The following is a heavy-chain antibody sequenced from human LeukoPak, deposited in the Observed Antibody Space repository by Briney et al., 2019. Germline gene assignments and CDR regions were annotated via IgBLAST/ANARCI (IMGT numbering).Heavy chain of an antibody. J-gene: IGHJ4*02. CDR2: IYSGGST. CDR3: ARMGPAAAGIID. D-gene: IGHD6-13*01. V-gene: IGHV3-66*01. CDR1: GFTVSSNY. Sequence: GGSLRLSCAASGFTVSSNYMNWVRQAPGKGLEWVSLIYSGGSTYYADSVKGRFTISRDNSKNTLYLQMNSLRAEDTAVYYCARMGPAAAGIIDWGQGTLVTVSS.